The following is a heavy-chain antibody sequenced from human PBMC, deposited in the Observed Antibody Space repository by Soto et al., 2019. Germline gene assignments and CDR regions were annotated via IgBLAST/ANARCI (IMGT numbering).Heavy chain of an antibody. CDR1: RYNAFTYTAA. Sequence: SQAMSRTCAIFRYNAFTYTAAWKSTRPCPSRTLEWLGRTYYRSKWYNDYAVSVKSRITINPDTSKNQFSLQLNSVTPEDTAVYYCARDNYGYCYDYWGQGTLVTVSS. CDR3: ARDNYGYCYDY. J-gene: IGHJ4*02. V-gene: IGHV6-1*01. CDR2: TYYRSKWYN. D-gene: IGHD3-10*01.